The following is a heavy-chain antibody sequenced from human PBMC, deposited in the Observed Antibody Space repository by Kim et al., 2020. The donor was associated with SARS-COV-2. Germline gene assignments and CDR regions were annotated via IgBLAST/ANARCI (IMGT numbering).Heavy chain of an antibody. D-gene: IGHD3-16*02. Sequence: GGSLRLSCAASGFTFSSYAMSWVRQAPGKGLEWVSAISGSGGSTYYADSVKGRFTISRDNSKNTLYLQMNSLRAEDTAVYYCAKDLSTYDYVWGSYRFGLDYWGQGTLVTVSS. CDR2: ISGSGGST. CDR1: GFTFSSYA. CDR3: AKDLSTYDYVWGSYRFGLDY. J-gene: IGHJ4*02. V-gene: IGHV3-23*01.